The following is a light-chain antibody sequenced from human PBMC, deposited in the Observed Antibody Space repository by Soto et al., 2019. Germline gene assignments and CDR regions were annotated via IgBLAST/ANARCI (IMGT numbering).Light chain of an antibody. CDR1: QSVSSH. Sequence: EIWMTQSPATLSVSPGEGATVSCRASQSVSSHLAWYQHKPGQAPRLLFYDASTRATGIPARFSGSGSGTEFTLTISSLQSEDFAVYYCQHYHVWPITFGEGTRLEIK. CDR2: DAS. V-gene: IGKV3-15*01. J-gene: IGKJ5*01. CDR3: QHYHVWPIT.